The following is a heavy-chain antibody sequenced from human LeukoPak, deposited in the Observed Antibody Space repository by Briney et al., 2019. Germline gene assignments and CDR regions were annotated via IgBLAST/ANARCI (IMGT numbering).Heavy chain of an antibody. CDR1: GGSISSSSYY. Sequence: SETLSLTCSVSGGSISSSSYYWGWNRQPPGKGLEWIGSINYSGNTYYNASLKSRVTISVDTSKNQFSLKLSSVTAADTAVYYCASPSSSSSTYDYWGQGTLVTVSS. CDR3: ASPSSSSSTYDY. J-gene: IGHJ4*02. V-gene: IGHV4-39*01. CDR2: INYSGNT. D-gene: IGHD6-6*01.